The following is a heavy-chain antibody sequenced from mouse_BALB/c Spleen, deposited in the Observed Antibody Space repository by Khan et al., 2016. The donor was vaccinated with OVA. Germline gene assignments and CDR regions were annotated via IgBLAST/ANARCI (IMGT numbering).Heavy chain of an antibody. CDR1: GYIFTSYW. CDR2: IYPGTDNT. D-gene: IGHD3-2*02. Sequence: QVQLQQSGAELVRPGASVKLSCKTSGYIFTSYWIHWVKQRSGQGLEWIARIYPGTDNTYYNENLKDRATLTADRSSSTAYMQLSSLKSEDSAVYFCAREEALYYFDYWGQGTTLTVSS. CDR3: AREEALYYFDY. V-gene: IGHV1S132*01. J-gene: IGHJ2*01.